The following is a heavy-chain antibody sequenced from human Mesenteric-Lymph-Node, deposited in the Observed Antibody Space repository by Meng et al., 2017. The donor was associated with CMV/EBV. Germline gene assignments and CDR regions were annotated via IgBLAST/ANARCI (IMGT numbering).Heavy chain of an antibody. CDR2: IFSGVSST. J-gene: IGHJ4*02. CDR3: ARDSPYFGSDLDY. V-gene: IGHV3-23*03. CDR1: GFTFSTYA. D-gene: IGHD3-9*01. Sequence: GESLKISCAASGFTFSTYAMNWVRQAPGKGLEWVSVIFSGVSSTFFADSVKGRFTISRDNAKNTLYLQMNSLRAEDTAVYYCARDSPYFGSDLDYWGQGTLVTVSS.